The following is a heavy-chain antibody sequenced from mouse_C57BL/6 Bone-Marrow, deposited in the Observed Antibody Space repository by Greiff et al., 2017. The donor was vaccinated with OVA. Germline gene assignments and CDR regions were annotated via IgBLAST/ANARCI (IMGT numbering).Heavy chain of an antibody. CDR3: ARSGIIYYYGSSLAY. D-gene: IGHD1-1*01. CDR1: GYTFTSYW. V-gene: IGHV1-64*01. Sequence: QVQLQQPGAELVKPGASVKLSCKASGYTFTSYWMHWVKQRPGQGLEWIGMIHPNSGSTNYNEKFKSKATLTVDKSSSTAYMQLSSLTSEDSAVYYCARSGIIYYYGSSLAYWGQGTLDTVSA. J-gene: IGHJ3*01. CDR2: IHPNSGST.